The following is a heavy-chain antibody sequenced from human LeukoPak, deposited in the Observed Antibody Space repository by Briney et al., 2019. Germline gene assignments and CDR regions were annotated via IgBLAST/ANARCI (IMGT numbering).Heavy chain of an antibody. J-gene: IGHJ5*02. CDR2: ISYEGSNK. Sequence: GGSLRLSCGAPGFTFSSYGMHWGRKAPGKGLKGGAVISYEGSNKYYADSVKGRFTISRDTAKNKLYRQKTSLRAEYKGVYYWAKGMAVAWFDHWGQGTLVTVSS. V-gene: IGHV3-30*18. CDR3: AKGMAVAWFDH. D-gene: IGHD6-19*01. CDR1: GFTFSSYG.